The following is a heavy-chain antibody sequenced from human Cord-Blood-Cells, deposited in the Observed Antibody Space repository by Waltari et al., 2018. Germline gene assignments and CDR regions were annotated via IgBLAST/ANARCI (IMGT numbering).Heavy chain of an antibody. V-gene: IGHV1-69*01. CDR3: ATATGDPPERDY. J-gene: IGHJ4*02. CDR1: GVTFSSYA. Sequence: QVQLVQSGAEVKKPGSSVKVSCKASGVTFSSYAISWVRQAPGQGLEWMGGIIAIFGTANYAQKDQGRITITADESTSTAYMELSSLRSEDTAVYYCATATGDPPERDYRGQGTLVSVSS. CDR2: IIAIFGTA. D-gene: IGHD7-27*01.